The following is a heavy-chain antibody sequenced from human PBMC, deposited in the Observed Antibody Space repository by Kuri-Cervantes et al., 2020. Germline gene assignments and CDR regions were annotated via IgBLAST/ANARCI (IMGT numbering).Heavy chain of an antibody. CDR2: IKSKIDGGTT. V-gene: IGHV3-15*01. CDR3: TTDLTFSSWYVDY. D-gene: IGHD6-13*01. Sequence: GGSLRLSCAASGFTFSSYGMHWVRQAPGKGLEWVGHIKSKIDGGTTDYAAPVKGRFTISRDDSKNTLYLQMNSLKTEDTAVYYCTTDLTFSSWYVDYWGQGTLVTVSS. J-gene: IGHJ4*02. CDR1: GFTFSSYG.